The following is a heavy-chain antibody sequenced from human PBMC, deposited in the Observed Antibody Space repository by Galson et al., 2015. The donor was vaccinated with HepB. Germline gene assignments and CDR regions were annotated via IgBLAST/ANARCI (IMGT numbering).Heavy chain of an antibody. V-gene: IGHV1-69*13. J-gene: IGHJ6*02. CDR2: IIPIFGTA. CDR1: GGTFSSYA. D-gene: IGHD3-3*01. Sequence: SVKVSCKASGGTFSSYAISWVRQAPGQGLEWMGGIIPIFGTANYAQKFQGRVTITADESTSTAYMELSSLRSEDTAVYYCAGGSFLEWLYYYYYGMDVWGQGTTVTVS. CDR3: AGGSFLEWLYYYYYGMDV.